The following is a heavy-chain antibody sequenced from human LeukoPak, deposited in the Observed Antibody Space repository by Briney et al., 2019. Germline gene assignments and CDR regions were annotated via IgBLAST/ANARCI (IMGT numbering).Heavy chain of an antibody. V-gene: IGHV4-4*07. CDR1: GGSISSYY. CDR3: ARGGRITIFGVVITRGDAFDI. CDR2: IYTSGST. J-gene: IGHJ3*02. D-gene: IGHD3-3*01. Sequence: SETLSLTCTVSGGSISSYYWSWIRQPAGKGPEWIGRIYTSGSTNYNPSLKSRVTMSVDTSKNQFSLKLSSVTAADTAVYYCARGGRITIFGVVITRGDAFDIWGQGTMVTVSS.